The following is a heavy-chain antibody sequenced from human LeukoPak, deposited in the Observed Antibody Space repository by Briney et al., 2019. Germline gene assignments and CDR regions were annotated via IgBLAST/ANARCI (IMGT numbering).Heavy chain of an antibody. Sequence: SETLSLTCTLSGGSLGRYSWSWVRQPPGKGLEWIGYIYKNGRTDKNPSLQSRVTMSVDTSKNHFSLKLSSVTAADTGVYYCARHVKIFGVVMDAFDIWGQGTMVTVSS. CDR3: ARHVKIFGVVMDAFDI. V-gene: IGHV4-59*01. D-gene: IGHD3-3*01. CDR1: GGSLGRYS. CDR2: IYKNGRT. J-gene: IGHJ3*02.